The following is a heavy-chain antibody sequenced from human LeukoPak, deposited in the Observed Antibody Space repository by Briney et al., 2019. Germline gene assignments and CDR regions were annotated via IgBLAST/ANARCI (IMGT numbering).Heavy chain of an antibody. Sequence: SQTLSLTCTVSGGSISSGDYYWSWIRQPPGKGLEWIGYIYYSGSTYYNPSLKSRVTTSVDTSKNQFSLELSSVTAADTAVYYCARDVRGYCRGGSCYHYYYYYMDVWGKGTTVTVSS. J-gene: IGHJ6*03. CDR3: ARDVRGYCRGGSCYHYYYYYMDV. D-gene: IGHD2-15*01. CDR1: GGSISSGDYY. CDR2: IYYSGST. V-gene: IGHV4-30-4*08.